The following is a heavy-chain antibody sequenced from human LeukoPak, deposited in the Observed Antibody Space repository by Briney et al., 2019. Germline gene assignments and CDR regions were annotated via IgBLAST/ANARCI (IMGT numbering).Heavy chain of an antibody. V-gene: IGHV4-31*03. J-gene: IGHJ3*02. Sequence: SQTLSLTCTVSGGSIGSGGYYWSWIRQPPGKGLEWIGYIYYSGSTYYNPSLKSRVTISVDTSKNQFSLKLSSVTAADTAVYYCASGSRSDAFDIWGQGTMVTVSS. CDR2: IYYSGST. CDR1: GGSIGSGGYY. CDR3: ASGSRSDAFDI.